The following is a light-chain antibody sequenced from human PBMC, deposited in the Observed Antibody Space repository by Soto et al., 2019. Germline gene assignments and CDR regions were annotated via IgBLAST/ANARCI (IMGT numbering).Light chain of an antibody. CDR1: QSVTTN. CDR2: GAS. Sequence: ETVVTQSPATLSVSPGERATLSCRASQSVTTNLAWYQQKSGQAPRLLIYGASTRATGVPARFSGSGSGTEFTLTISSLQSEDFATYFCLQDYNLPRTFGQGTTVEI. J-gene: IGKJ1*01. CDR3: LQDYNLPRT. V-gene: IGKV3-15*01.